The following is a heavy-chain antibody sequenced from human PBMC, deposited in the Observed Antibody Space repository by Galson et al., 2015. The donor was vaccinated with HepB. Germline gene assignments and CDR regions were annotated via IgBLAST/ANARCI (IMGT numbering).Heavy chain of an antibody. V-gene: IGHV1-3*01. CDR2: INAGNGNT. CDR1: GYTFTYYA. D-gene: IGHD4-11*01. J-gene: IGHJ6*03. Sequence: SVKVSCKASGYTFTYYAMHWVRQAPGRRFEWMGWINAGNGNTKYSQKFQGRVTITRDTSASTAYMELSSLRSEDTAVYYCARGGTTVTTWFYDYYYYMDVWGKGTTVTVSS. CDR3: ARGGTTVTTWFYDYYYYMDV.